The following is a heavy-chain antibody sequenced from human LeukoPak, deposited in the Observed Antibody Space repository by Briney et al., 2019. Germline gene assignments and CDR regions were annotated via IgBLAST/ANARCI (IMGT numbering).Heavy chain of an antibody. Sequence: SETLSLTCTVSGGSISSSSYYWGWIRQPPGKGLEWIGSIYYSGSTYYNPSLKGRVTISLDTSKNQFSLRLNSVTAADTAVYYCARIRGSSFDTWGQGTMVTVSS. D-gene: IGHD6-13*01. V-gene: IGHV4-39*07. CDR2: IYYSGST. J-gene: IGHJ3*02. CDR1: GGSISSSSYY. CDR3: ARIRGSSFDT.